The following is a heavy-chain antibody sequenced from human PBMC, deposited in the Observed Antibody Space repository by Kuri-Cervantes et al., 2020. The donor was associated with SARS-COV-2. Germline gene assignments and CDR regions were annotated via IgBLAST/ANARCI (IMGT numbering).Heavy chain of an antibody. CDR2: ISGSGGST. CDR3: AKSRWQQLSWLDY. CDR1: GFTFSSYA. Sequence: GESLKISCAASGFTFSSYAMSWVRQAPGKGLEWVSAISGSGGSTYYADSVKGRLTISRDNSKNTLYLQMNSLRAEDTAVYYCAKSRWQQLSWLDYWGQGTLVTVSS. J-gene: IGHJ4*02. D-gene: IGHD6-13*01. V-gene: IGHV3-23*01.